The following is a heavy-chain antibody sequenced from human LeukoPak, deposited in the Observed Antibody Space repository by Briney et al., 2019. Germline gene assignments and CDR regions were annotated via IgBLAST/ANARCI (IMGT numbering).Heavy chain of an antibody. D-gene: IGHD6-19*01. J-gene: IGHJ4*02. V-gene: IGHV3-43*02. Sequence: PGGSLRLSSAASGFTFDDHAMHWVRQAPGKALEWVSLISGDGGSTYYADSVKGRFTISRDNSKNSLYLQMNSLRTEDTALYHCAKDRGWYDYWGQGTLVTVSS. CDR2: ISGDGGST. CDR1: GFTFDDHA. CDR3: AKDRGWYDY.